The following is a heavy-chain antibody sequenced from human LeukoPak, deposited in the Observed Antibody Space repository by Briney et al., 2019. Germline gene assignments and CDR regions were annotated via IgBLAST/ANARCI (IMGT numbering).Heavy chain of an antibody. D-gene: IGHD2-2*02. CDR2: IYYAGGT. V-gene: IGHV4-39*01. J-gene: IGHJ6*03. Sequence: PSETLSLTCTVSGVSITSATYYWGWIRQPPGKGLEWIGNIYYAGGTFDNPSLKSRVTMSVDTSKNQFSLKLSSVTAADTAVYYCARRSYCSSTSCYSYYYYYYMDVWGKGTTVTVSS. CDR1: GVSITSATYY. CDR3: ARRSYCSSTSCYSYYYYYYMDV.